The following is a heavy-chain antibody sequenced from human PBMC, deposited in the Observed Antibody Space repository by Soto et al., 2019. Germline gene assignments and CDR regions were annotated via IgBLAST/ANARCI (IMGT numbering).Heavy chain of an antibody. J-gene: IGHJ5*02. CDR1: GGSFSGYY. V-gene: IGHV4-34*01. CDR3: ARGQRGIAAAGTEWFDP. D-gene: IGHD6-13*01. Sequence: SETLSLTCPVYGGSFSGYYWSWIRQPPGKGLEWIGEINHSGSTNYNPSLKSRVTISVDTSKNQFSLKLSSVTAADTAVYYCARGQRGIAAAGTEWFDPWGQGTLVTVSS. CDR2: INHSGST.